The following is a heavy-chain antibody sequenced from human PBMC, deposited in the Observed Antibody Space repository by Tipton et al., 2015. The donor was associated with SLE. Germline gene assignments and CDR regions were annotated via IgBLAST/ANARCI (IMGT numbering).Heavy chain of an antibody. CDR2: IYTSGST. V-gene: IGHV4-4*07. Sequence: TLSLTCTVSGGSISSYYWSWIRQPAGKGLEWIGRIYTSGSTNYNPSLKSRVTMSVDTSKNQFSLKLSSVAAADTAVYYCARNLGYGDYAPDLWGRGTLVTVSS. D-gene: IGHD4-17*01. CDR1: GGSISSYY. CDR3: ARNLGYGDYAPDL. J-gene: IGHJ2*01.